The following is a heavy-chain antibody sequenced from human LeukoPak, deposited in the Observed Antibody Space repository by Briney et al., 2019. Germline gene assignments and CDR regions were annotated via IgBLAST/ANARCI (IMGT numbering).Heavy chain of an antibody. J-gene: IGHJ4*02. CDR1: GFTFRNYA. Sequence: PGGSLRLSCAVSGFTFRNYAMSWVRQPPGKGLEWIGNFYYSGSTYYNPSLKSRVTISVDTSKNQFSLKLTSVTAADTAVYYCARHASVSGNWPRPLDYWGQGSLVTVSS. D-gene: IGHD6-19*01. V-gene: IGHV4-39*01. CDR3: ARHASVSGNWPRPLDY. CDR2: FYYSGST.